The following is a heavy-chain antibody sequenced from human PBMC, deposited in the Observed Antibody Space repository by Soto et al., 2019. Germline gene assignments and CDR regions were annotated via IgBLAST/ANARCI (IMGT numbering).Heavy chain of an antibody. Sequence: QITLNESGPTLVKPTQTLTLTCTFSGFSLTTSGVGVGWIRQSPGKAPEWLALFYWDDDKRYSPALTSRLTITKDTSKNQVVPTMASLDTADTATYYCAHRVLRTVFGVVTTTAIYFDFWGQGTPVAVSS. CDR1: GFSLTTSGVG. CDR2: FYWDDDK. V-gene: IGHV2-5*02. D-gene: IGHD3-3*01. CDR3: AHRVLRTVFGVVTTTAIYFDF. J-gene: IGHJ4*02.